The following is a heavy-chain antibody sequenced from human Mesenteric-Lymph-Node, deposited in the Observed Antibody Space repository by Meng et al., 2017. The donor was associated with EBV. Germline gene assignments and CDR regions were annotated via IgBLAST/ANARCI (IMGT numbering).Heavy chain of an antibody. CDR2: ISAYNGNT. CDR1: GYTFTGYG. Sequence: QVHLVQFGGEVKKPGASGKVSCKASGYTFTGYGISWVRQAPGQGLEWMGWISAYNGNTKFAQKVQGRITMTTDTSTTTAYMELRSLRSDDTAVYYCARDGYSGYDRIDYWGQGTLVTSPQ. J-gene: IGHJ4*02. CDR3: ARDGYSGYDRIDY. V-gene: IGHV1-18*04. D-gene: IGHD5-12*01.